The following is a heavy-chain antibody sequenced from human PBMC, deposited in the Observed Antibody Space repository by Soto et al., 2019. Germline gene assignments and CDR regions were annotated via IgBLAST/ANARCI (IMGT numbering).Heavy chain of an antibody. CDR1: GFTFSNAW. Sequence: GGSLRLSCAASGFTFSNAWMSWVRQAPGKGLEWVGRIKSKTDGGTTDYAAPVKGRFTISRDDSKNTLYLQMNSLKTEDTAVYYCTTGVRPQLIVVVVAAWGQGTLVTVSS. V-gene: IGHV3-15*01. D-gene: IGHD2-15*01. J-gene: IGHJ5*02. CDR3: TTGVRPQLIVVVVAA. CDR2: IKSKTDGGTT.